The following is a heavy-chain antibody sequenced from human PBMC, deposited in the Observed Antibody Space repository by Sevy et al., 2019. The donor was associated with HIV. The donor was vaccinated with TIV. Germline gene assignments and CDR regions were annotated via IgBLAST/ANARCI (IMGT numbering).Heavy chain of an antibody. Sequence: GGSLKISCTASGFTFSNFGMHWVRQVPGKGLEWVTFIRYDGSDKYYAASVKGRFTISRDDSKNTLYLQMDSLRAEDTAMYYCAKDLAGPGRRYFDYWGQGTLVTVSS. J-gene: IGHJ4*02. D-gene: IGHD6-13*01. CDR2: IRYDGSDK. CDR3: AKDLAGPGRRYFDY. CDR1: GFTFSNFG. V-gene: IGHV3-30*02.